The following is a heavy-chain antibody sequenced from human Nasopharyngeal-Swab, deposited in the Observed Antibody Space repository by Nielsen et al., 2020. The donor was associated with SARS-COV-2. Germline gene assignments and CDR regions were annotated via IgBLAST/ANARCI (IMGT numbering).Heavy chain of an antibody. V-gene: IGHV3-7*01. CDR1: GFTFSSYR. CDR3: AREAPIGYCSSTSCYTGNAFDI. D-gene: IGHD2-2*02. Sequence: GGSLRLSCAASGFTFSSYRMSWVRQAPGKGLEWVANIKQDGSEKYYVDSVKGRFTISRDNAKNLLYLQMNSLRAEDTAVYYCAREAPIGYCSSTSCYTGNAFDIWGQGTMVTVSS. J-gene: IGHJ3*02. CDR2: IKQDGSEK.